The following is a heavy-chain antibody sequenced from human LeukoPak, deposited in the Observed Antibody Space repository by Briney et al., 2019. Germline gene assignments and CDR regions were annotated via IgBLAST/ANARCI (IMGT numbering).Heavy chain of an antibody. J-gene: IGHJ3*02. CDR2: IYYSGST. Sequence: SETLSLTCTVSGGSISSSSYYWGWIRQPPGKGLEWIGSIYYSGSTYYNPSLKSRVTISVDTSKNQFSLKLSSVTAADTAVYYCARDIQLWSPDAFDIWGQGTMVTVSS. CDR3: ARDIQLWSPDAFDI. CDR1: GGSISSSSYY. V-gene: IGHV4-39*07. D-gene: IGHD5-18*01.